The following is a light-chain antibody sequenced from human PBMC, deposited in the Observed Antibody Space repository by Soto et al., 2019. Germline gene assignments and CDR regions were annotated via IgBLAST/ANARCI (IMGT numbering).Light chain of an antibody. V-gene: IGLV2-8*01. CDR1: SSDVGGYNY. CDR2: EVS. Sequence: GSPGQSITISCTGTSSDVGGYNYVSWYQQHPGKAPKLMVYEVSKRPSGVPDRFSGSKSGNTASLTVSGLQAEDEADYYCSSYAGSNNFVVFGGGTKVTVL. CDR3: SSYAGSNNFVV. J-gene: IGLJ2*01.